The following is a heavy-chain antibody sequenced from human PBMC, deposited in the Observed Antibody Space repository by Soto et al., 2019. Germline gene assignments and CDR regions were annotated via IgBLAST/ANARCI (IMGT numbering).Heavy chain of an antibody. D-gene: IGHD3-9*01. V-gene: IGHV4-4*07. J-gene: IGHJ5*02. CDR2: IYTSGST. Sequence: SETLSLTCTVSGGSISSYYWSWIRQPAGKGLEWIGRIYTSGSTNYNPSLESRVTMSVDTSKNQFSLKLSSVTAADTAVYYCARDLGSTYYDILTGYYQYNWFDPWGQGTLVTVSS. CDR1: GGSISSYY. CDR3: ARDLGSTYYDILTGYYQYNWFDP.